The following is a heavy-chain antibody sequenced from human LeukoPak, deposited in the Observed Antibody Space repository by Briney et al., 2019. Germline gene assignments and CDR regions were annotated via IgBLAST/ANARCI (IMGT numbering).Heavy chain of an antibody. CDR2: IYYSGST. CDR3: ATRAMVRGARRDAFDI. D-gene: IGHD3-10*01. V-gene: IGHV4-39*01. CDR1: GGSISSSSYY. Sequence: SETLSLTCTVSGGSISSSSYYWGWIRQPPGKGLEWIGSIYYSGSTYYSPSLKSRVTISVDTSKNQFSLKLSSVTAADTAVYYCATRAMVRGARRDAFDIWGQGTMVTVSS. J-gene: IGHJ3*02.